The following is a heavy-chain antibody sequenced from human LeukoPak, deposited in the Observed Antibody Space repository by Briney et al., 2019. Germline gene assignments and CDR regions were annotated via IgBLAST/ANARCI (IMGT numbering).Heavy chain of an antibody. V-gene: IGHV1-18*01. Sequence: ASVTVSCKASGYTFTSYGISWVRQAPGQGLEWMGWISPYNGRTNYAQKLQGRVTMTTDTSTTTAYMEMRSLRSDDTAVYYCAREMATIVNQFDYWGQGTLVTVSS. CDR2: ISPYNGRT. CDR3: AREMATIVNQFDY. D-gene: IGHD5-24*01. CDR1: GYTFTSYG. J-gene: IGHJ4*02.